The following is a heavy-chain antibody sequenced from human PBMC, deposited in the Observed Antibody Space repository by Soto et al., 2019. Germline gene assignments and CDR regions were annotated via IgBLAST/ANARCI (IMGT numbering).Heavy chain of an antibody. D-gene: IGHD6-13*01. CDR3: AKDLFFSAAAGTKVPDTCFDY. J-gene: IGHJ4*02. CDR1: GFTFSSYG. V-gene: IGHV3-30*18. CDR2: ISYDGSNK. Sequence: GGSLRLSCAASGFTFSSYGMHWVRQAPGKGLEWVAVISYDGSNKYYADSVKGRFTISRDNSKNTLYLQMNSLRAEDTAVYYCAKDLFFSAAAGTKVPDTCFDYWGQGTLVTVSS.